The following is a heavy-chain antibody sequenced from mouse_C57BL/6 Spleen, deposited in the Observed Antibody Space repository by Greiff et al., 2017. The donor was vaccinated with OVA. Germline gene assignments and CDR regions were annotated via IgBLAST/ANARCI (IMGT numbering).Heavy chain of an antibody. V-gene: IGHV5-17*01. CDR3: ARPYDYSWYFDV. CDR1: GFTFSDYG. CDR2: ISSGSSTI. Sequence: EVKLVESGGGLVKPGGSLKLSCAASGFTFSDYGMHWVRQAPEKGLEWVAYISSGSSTIYYADTVKGRFTISRDNAKNTLFLQMTSLRSEDTAMYYCARPYDYSWYFDVWGTGTTVTVSS. D-gene: IGHD2-4*01. J-gene: IGHJ1*03.